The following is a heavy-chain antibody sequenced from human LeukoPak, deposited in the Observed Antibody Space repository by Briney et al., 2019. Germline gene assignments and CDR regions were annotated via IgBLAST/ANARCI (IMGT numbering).Heavy chain of an antibody. J-gene: IGHJ4*02. V-gene: IGHV1-69*13. CDR3: ARRTDSSGSHLL. Sequence: SVKVSCKASGGTFSSYAISWVRQAPGQGLEWMGGIIPIFGTANYAQKFQGRVTITADESTSTAYMELSSLRSEDTAVYYCARRTDSSGSHLLWGQGTLVTVSS. D-gene: IGHD1-26*01. CDR1: GGTFSSYA. CDR2: IIPIFGTA.